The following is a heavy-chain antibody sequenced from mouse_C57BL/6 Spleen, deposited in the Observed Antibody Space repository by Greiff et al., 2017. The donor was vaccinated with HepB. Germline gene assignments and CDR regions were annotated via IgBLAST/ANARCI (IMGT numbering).Heavy chain of an antibody. CDR2: IHPNSGST. V-gene: IGHV1-64*01. J-gene: IGHJ2*01. D-gene: IGHD3-2*02. CDR1: GYTFTSYW. CDR3: ERANSSGYSNIAY. Sequence: QVQLQQPGAELVKPGASVKLSCKASGYTFTSYWMHWVKQRPGQGLEWIGMIHPNSGSTNYNEKFKSKATLTVDKSSSTAYMQLSSLTSEDSAVYYCERANSSGYSNIAYWGQGTTLTVSS.